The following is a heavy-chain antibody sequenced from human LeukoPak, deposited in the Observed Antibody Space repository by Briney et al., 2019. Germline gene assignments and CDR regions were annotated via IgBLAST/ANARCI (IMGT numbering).Heavy chain of an antibody. CDR3: ARYGDSSVYYSADAFDI. D-gene: IGHD3-22*01. V-gene: IGHV3-11*06. CDR2: ISSSSSHT. J-gene: IGHJ3*02. Sequence: PGGSLRLSCAASGFTLSDYYMNWIRQAPGKGLEWVSYISSSSSHTKYADSVKGRFTISRDNARNSLFLQMNGLRAEDTAVYYCARYGDSSVYYSADAFDIWGQGTMVTVSS. CDR1: GFTLSDYY.